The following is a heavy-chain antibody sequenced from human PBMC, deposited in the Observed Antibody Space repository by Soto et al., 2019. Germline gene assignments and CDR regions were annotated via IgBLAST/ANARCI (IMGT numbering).Heavy chain of an antibody. CDR1: GGTFSSYA. Sequence: QVQLVQSGAEVKKPGYSVKVSCKASGGTFSSYAISWVRQAPGQGLEWMGGIIPIFGTESYAQKFQGRVTITPDESTSTAYMELSSLGTEDRAVYYCARDGPSRGSYDYGDYHERNDAFDIWGQGTMVTVSS. CDR3: ARDGPSRGSYDYGDYHERNDAFDI. CDR2: IIPIFGTE. J-gene: IGHJ3*02. V-gene: IGHV1-69*01. D-gene: IGHD4-17*01.